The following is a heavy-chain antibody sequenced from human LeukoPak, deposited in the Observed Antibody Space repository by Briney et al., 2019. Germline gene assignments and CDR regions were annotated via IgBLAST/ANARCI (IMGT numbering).Heavy chain of an antibody. CDR1: GDSVSSNSAA. CDR3: ARATSGWMDWYFDL. J-gene: IGHJ2*01. CDR2: TYYRSKWYN. Sequence: SQTLSLTCAISGDSVSSNSAAWNWIRQSPSRGLEWLGRTYYRSKWYNDYAVSVKSRITINPDTSKNQFSLQLSSVTAADTAVYYCARATSGWMDWYFDLWGRGTLVTVSS. V-gene: IGHV6-1*01. D-gene: IGHD6-19*01.